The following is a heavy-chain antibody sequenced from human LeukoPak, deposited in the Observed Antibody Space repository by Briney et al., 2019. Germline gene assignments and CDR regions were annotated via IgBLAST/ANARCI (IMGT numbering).Heavy chain of an antibody. D-gene: IGHD6-19*01. CDR2: IYYSGST. J-gene: IGHJ5*02. CDR3: ARHIRSISDAEWLVRDWWFDP. V-gene: IGHV4-39*01. CDR1: GGSISSSSYY. Sequence: SETLSLTCTVSGGSISSSSYYWGWIRQPPGQGLEWIGSIYYSGSTYYNPSLKSRVTISVDTSKTQFSLKLSSVTAADTAVYYCARHIRSISDAEWLVRDWWFDPWGQGTLVTVSS.